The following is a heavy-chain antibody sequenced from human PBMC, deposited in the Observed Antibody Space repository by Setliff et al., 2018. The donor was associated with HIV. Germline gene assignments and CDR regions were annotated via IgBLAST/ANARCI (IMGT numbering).Heavy chain of an antibody. D-gene: IGHD3-3*01. CDR3: ARASIIGVAFGF. Sequence: KPSETLSLTCTVSGGSISSSSYSWGWIRQPPGKGLEWIGNLYYSGSTYYNPSLKSRVTTPVDPSKSQFSLKLTSVTAADTAVYYCARASIIGVAFGFWGQGTLVTVSS. CDR1: GGSISSSSYS. CDR2: LYYSGST. J-gene: IGHJ4*02. V-gene: IGHV4-39*07.